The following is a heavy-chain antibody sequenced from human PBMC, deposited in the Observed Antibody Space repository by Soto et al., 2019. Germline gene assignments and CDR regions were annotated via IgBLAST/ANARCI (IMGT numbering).Heavy chain of an antibody. Sequence: SGGSLRLSCAASGFTFSSYGMHWVRQAPGKGLEWVAVISYDGSNKYYADSVKGRFTISRDNSKNTLYLQMNSLRAEDTAVYYCAKDGIHDYGDYEREDYYYGMDVWGQGATVTVSS. D-gene: IGHD4-17*01. CDR2: ISYDGSNK. CDR1: GFTFSSYG. J-gene: IGHJ6*02. V-gene: IGHV3-30*18. CDR3: AKDGIHDYGDYEREDYYYGMDV.